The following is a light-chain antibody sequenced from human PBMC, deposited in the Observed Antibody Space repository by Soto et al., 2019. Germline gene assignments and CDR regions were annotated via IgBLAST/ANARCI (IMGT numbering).Light chain of an antibody. Sequence: EVVLTQSPATLSSSPGESVTLYCRASQSINTYLAWNQQKPGQAPRHLIYDSSYRAAGILSRFSGSGSGTDVTLTISSLEPADFAIYHCQQRSNWPLTFGGGTKVEI. CDR2: DSS. CDR3: QQRSNWPLT. V-gene: IGKV3-11*01. CDR1: QSINTY. J-gene: IGKJ4*01.